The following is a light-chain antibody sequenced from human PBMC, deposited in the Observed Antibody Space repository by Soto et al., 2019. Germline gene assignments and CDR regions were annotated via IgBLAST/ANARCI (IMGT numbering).Light chain of an antibody. V-gene: IGLV2-14*01. CDR1: SSDIGGYNY. CDR3: SSYTSSSTPHV. Sequence: QSALSQPASLSSSPGHSITISCAGTSSDIGGYNYVSWYQQHPGKAPKVMIYEVSNRPSGVSNRFSGSKSGNTASLTISGLQAEDEADYYCSSYTSSSTPHVSGSGTKVTVL. CDR2: EVS. J-gene: IGLJ1*01.